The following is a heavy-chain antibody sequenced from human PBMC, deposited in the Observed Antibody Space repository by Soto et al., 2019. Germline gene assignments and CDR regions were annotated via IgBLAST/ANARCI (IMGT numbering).Heavy chain of an antibody. CDR3: TRHELGSYYDSSGSFDY. CDR2: IRSKANSYAT. D-gene: IGHD3-22*01. CDR1: GFTFSGSA. Sequence: PGGSLRLSCAASGFTFSGSAMHWVRQASGKGLEWVGRIRSKANSYATAYAASVKDRFTISRDDSKNTAYLQMNSLKTEDTAVYYCTRHELGSYYDSSGSFDYWGQGTLVTVSS. V-gene: IGHV3-73*01. J-gene: IGHJ4*02.